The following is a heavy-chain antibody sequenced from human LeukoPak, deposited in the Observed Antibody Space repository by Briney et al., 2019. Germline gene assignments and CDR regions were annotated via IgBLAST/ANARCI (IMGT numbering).Heavy chain of an antibody. J-gene: IGHJ4*02. V-gene: IGHV4-38-2*02. CDR2: IYHSGST. Sequence: SETLSLTCTVSGYSISSGYYWGWIRQPPGKGLEWIGSIYHSGSTYYNPSLKSRVTISVDTSKNQFSLKLSSVTAADTAVYYCASEYYDSSGYHEYYFDYWGQGTLVTVSS. CDR3: ASEYYDSSGYHEYYFDY. D-gene: IGHD3-22*01. CDR1: GYSISSGYY.